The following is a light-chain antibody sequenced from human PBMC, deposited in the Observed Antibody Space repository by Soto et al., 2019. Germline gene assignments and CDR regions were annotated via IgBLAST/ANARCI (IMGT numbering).Light chain of an antibody. CDR2: EGT. J-gene: IGLJ2*01. Sequence: QSVLTQPASVSGSPGQSITLSCTGTSSDVGSYNLVSWYQLHPGKAPKLMIYEGTKRPSGVSNRFSGSKSGSTASLTIAGLQAEDEGDYYCCSYAGSSSYVVFGGGTKLTVL. V-gene: IGLV2-23*01. CDR3: CSYAGSSSYVV. CDR1: SSDVGSYNL.